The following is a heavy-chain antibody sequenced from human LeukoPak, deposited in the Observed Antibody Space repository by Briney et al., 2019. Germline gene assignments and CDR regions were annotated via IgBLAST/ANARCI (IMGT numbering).Heavy chain of an antibody. J-gene: IGHJ3*02. CDR3: RYYDSSGYYRNAFDI. CDR1: GYTFTGYY. V-gene: IGHV1-2*06. Sequence: ASVKVSCKASGYTFTGYYMHWVRQAPGQGLEWMGRINPNSGGTNYAQKFQGRVTMTRDTSISTAYMELSRLRSDDTAVYYCRYYDSSGYYRNAFDIWGQGPMVTVSS. CDR2: INPNSGGT. D-gene: IGHD3-22*01.